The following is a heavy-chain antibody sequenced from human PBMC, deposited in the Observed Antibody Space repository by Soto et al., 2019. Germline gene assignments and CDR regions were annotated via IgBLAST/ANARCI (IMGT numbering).Heavy chain of an antibody. CDR2: IYHGGTT. CDR3: ARVHVMVVAGSTFDY. V-gene: IGHV4-38-2*02. CDR1: GDSISSGSY. Sequence: SETLSLTXTVSGDSISSGSYWGWIRQPPGEGPEWIASIYHGGTTFYNPSLKSRISISVDTSKNQFSLRLTSVTAADTATYYCARVHVMVVAGSTFDYWGPGTLVTVSS. J-gene: IGHJ4*03. D-gene: IGHD6-19*01.